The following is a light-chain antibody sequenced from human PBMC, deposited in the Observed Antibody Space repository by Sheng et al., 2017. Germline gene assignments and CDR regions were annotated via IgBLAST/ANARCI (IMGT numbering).Light chain of an antibody. V-gene: IGKV3D-20*02. J-gene: IGKJ4*01. CDR2: GAS. CDR3: QQRRDWPLT. Sequence: EIVLTQSPDTLSLSPGERATLSCRASQSIPSDFLAWYQHKPGQTPRVLIYGASSRATGIPDRFSGSGSGTDFTLTISSLEPEDFAVYYCQQRRDWPLTFGGGTKMEIK. CDR1: QSIPSDF.